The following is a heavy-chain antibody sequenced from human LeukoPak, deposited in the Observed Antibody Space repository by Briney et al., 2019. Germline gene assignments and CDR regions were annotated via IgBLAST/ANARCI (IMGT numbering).Heavy chain of an antibody. D-gene: IGHD2-2*01. Sequence: GGSLRLSCAASGLTFSSYWMCWVRQAPGKGLEWVANMNEDGSEKYYLGSVKGRFTISRDIAKNSVYLQMNSLRAEDTAVYYCAKEFEGYCSSTSCYGYGYWGQGTLVTVSS. CDR3: AKEFEGYCSSTSCYGYGY. CDR2: MNEDGSEK. V-gene: IGHV3-7*01. J-gene: IGHJ4*02. CDR1: GLTFSSYW.